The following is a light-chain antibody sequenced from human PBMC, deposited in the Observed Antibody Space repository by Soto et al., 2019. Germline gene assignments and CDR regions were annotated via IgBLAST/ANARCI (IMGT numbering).Light chain of an antibody. CDR1: QSVSSSS. V-gene: IGKV3-20*01. CDR2: LAS. CDR3: QQYGSSPRT. Sequence: EIVLPQAPGTLSLSPGDRATLSCRASQSVSSSSLAWYQQRPGQAPRLLIYLASIRPTGIPDRFSGSGSGTDFTLTINRLEPEDFAVYYCQQYGSSPRTFGQGTKVEIK. J-gene: IGKJ1*01.